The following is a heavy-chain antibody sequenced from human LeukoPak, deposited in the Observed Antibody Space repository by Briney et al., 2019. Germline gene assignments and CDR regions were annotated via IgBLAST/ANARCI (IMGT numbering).Heavy chain of an antibody. CDR2: INHSGST. CDR3: ARTRPDIVVVPAAISQRGYYYYYYYMDV. V-gene: IGHV4-34*01. CDR1: GGSFSGYS. D-gene: IGHD2-2*02. J-gene: IGHJ6*03. Sequence: SSETLSLTCAVYGGSFSGYSWSWIRQPPGKGLEWIGEINHSGSTNYNPSLKSRVTISVDTSKNQFSLKLSSVTAADTAVYYCARTRPDIVVVPAAISQRGYYYYYYYMDVWGKGTTVTVSS.